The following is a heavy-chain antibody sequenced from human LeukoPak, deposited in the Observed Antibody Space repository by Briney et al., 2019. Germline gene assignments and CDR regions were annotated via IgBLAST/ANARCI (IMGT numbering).Heavy chain of an antibody. V-gene: IGHV4-39*01. CDR2: IYYSGST. CDR3: ARHNAGYNPHRYMDV. CDR1: GGSISSSSYY. D-gene: IGHD5-24*01. Sequence: SETLSLTCTVSGGSISSSSYYWGWIRLPPGKGLEWIGSIYYSGSTYYNPSLKSRVTISVDTSKNHFSLKLSSVTAADTAVYYCARHNAGYNPHRYMDVWGKGTTVTVSS. J-gene: IGHJ6*03.